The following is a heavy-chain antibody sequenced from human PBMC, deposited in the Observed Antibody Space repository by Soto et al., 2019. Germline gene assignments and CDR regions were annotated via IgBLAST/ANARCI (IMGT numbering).Heavy chain of an antibody. Sequence: GASVKVSCKASGGTFSSYAISWVRQAPGQGLEWMGGIIPIFGTANYAQKFQGRVTITADESTSTAYMELSSLRSEDTAVYYCARGSAPDYYDSSGYYSTRYFDYWGQRTLVTVSS. CDR3: ARGSAPDYYDSSGYYSTRYFDY. J-gene: IGHJ4*02. CDR1: GGTFSSYA. D-gene: IGHD3-22*01. CDR2: IIPIFGTA. V-gene: IGHV1-69*13.